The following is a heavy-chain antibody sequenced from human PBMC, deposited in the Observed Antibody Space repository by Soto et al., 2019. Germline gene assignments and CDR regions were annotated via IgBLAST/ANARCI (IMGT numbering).Heavy chain of an antibody. CDR2: IIPIFGTA. CDR3: ARDGCSSTSCYTDYYYGMDV. J-gene: IGHJ6*02. Sequence: QVQLVQSGAEVKNPGSWVKVSCKASGATFSSYPISGGRQAPGQGLEGRGGIIPIFGTANYAQKFQGRVTITADESTSTAYMELSSLRSEDTAVYYCARDGCSSTSCYTDYYYGMDVWGQGATVTVSS. CDR1: GATFSSYP. D-gene: IGHD2-2*02. V-gene: IGHV1-69*01.